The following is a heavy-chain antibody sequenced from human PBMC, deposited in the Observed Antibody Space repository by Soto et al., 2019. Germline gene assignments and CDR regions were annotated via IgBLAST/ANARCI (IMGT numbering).Heavy chain of an antibody. CDR2: IWYDGSNK. CDR1: GFTFSSYG. CDR3: ARDQRADRMLYTSGSLGY. J-gene: IGHJ4*02. D-gene: IGHD2-8*01. Sequence: ESGGGVVQPGRSLRLSCAASGFTFSSYGMHWVRQAPGKGLEWVAVIWYDGSNKYYADSVKGRFTISRDNSKNTLYLQMNSLRAEDTAVYYCARDQRADRMLYTSGSLGYWGQGTLVTVSS. V-gene: IGHV3-33*01.